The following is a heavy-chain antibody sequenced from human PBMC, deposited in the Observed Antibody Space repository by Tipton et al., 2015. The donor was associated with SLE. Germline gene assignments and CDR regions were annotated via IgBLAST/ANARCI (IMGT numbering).Heavy chain of an antibody. CDR2: INKRGST. J-gene: IGHJ3*01. CDR3: ARELVF. Sequence: TLSLTCTVSGDSITNGNFYWSWIRQFPGKGLEWLGSINKRGSTSYKPSLKGRVTISLDTSKNQFSLGVTSVTAADTAVYYCARELVFWGQGTMVTVSS. V-gene: IGHV4-31*03. CDR1: GDSITNGNFY.